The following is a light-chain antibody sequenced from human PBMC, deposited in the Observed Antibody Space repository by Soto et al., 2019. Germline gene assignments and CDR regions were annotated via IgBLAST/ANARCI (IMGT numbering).Light chain of an antibody. CDR1: SNDVGTYNL. CDR2: EVT. V-gene: IGLV2-23*02. J-gene: IGLJ1*01. Sequence: QSVLTQPASVSGSPGQSITISCSGTSNDVGTYNLVSWYQQYPGKAPRLMIFEVTKRPSGFFNRFSGSKSGNTASLTISGLQPEDEADYYCCSYAGSSSSIFGTGTKVTV. CDR3: CSYAGSSSSI.